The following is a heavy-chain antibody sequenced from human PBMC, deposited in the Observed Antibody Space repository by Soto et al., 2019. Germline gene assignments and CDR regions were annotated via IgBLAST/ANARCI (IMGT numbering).Heavy chain of an antibody. Sequence: SETLSLTCTVSGGSISSGGYYWSWIRQHPGKGLEWIGYIYYSGSTYYNPSLKSRVTISVDTSKNQFSLKLRSVTAADTAVYYCARDLIYGMDVWGQGTAVTVSS. J-gene: IGHJ6*02. CDR2: IYYSGST. D-gene: IGHD2-21*01. CDR1: GGSISSGGYY. V-gene: IGHV4-31*03. CDR3: ARDLIYGMDV.